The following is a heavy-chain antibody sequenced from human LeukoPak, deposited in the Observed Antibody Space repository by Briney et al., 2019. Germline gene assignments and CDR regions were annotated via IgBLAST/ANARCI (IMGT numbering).Heavy chain of an antibody. CDR1: GFTFNGYY. CDR3: SSSGWGLPTYYFDY. Sequence: GGSLRLSCAASGFTFNGYYMSWIGPAPGKGLEWGSYISSSGSTIYYADSVKGRFTISRDNSKNTLYLQMNSLRAEDTAVYFCSSSGWGLPTYYFDYWGQGTLVTVSS. CDR2: ISSSGSTI. V-gene: IGHV3-11*01. D-gene: IGHD6-19*01. J-gene: IGHJ4*02.